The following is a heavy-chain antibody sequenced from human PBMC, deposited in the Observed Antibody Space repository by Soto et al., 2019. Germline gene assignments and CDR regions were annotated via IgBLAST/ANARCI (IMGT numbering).Heavy chain of an antibody. J-gene: IGHJ6*02. Sequence: PXGSLRLSCAASGFTFSSYEMNWVRQAPGKGLEWVSYISSSGSTIYYADSVKGRFTISRDNAKNSLYLQMNSLRAEDTAVYYCARDIAIFAVVISPTPANMDVWGQGTTVTVSS. CDR3: ARDIAIFAVVISPTPANMDV. CDR2: ISSSGSTI. V-gene: IGHV3-48*03. D-gene: IGHD3-3*01. CDR1: GFTFSSYE.